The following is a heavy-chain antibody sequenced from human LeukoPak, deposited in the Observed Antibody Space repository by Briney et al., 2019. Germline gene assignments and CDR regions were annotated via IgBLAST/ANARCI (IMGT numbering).Heavy chain of an antibody. CDR2: INPNSGGT. CDR3: AREPYYDSSGYPFDY. D-gene: IGHD3-22*01. Sequence: ASVKVSCKASGYTFTGYYMRGVRQAPGQGLEWMGWINPNSGGTNYAQKFQGRVTMTRDTPISTAYMELSRLRSDDTAVYYCAREPYYDSSGYPFDYWGQGTLVTVSS. V-gene: IGHV1-2*02. J-gene: IGHJ4*02. CDR1: GYTFTGYY.